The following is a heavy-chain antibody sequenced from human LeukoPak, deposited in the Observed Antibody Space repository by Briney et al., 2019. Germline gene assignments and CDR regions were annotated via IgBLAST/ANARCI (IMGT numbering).Heavy chain of an antibody. CDR2: IYHSGST. Sequence: SETLSLTCVIPGYSISSGYQWGWIRQPPGKGLEWIGSIYHSGSTHDNPSLKSRVTISVDTSKNQFSLKLSSVTAADTAVYYCVRGLRYCDTNRCPQGWFDPWGQGTLVTVSS. V-gene: IGHV4-38-2*01. CDR3: VRGLRYCDTNRCPQGWFDP. D-gene: IGHD2/OR15-2a*01. J-gene: IGHJ5*02. CDR1: GYSISSGYQ.